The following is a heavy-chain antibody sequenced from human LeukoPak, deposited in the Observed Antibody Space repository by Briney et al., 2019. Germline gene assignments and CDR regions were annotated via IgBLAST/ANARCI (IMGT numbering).Heavy chain of an antibody. CDR3: GKEVERHFDLRY. CDR2: FSGGGDS. J-gene: IGHJ4*02. D-gene: IGHD2-15*01. CDR1: GLTSGIYA. Sequence: GGSLRLSCAASGLTSGIYAMSWVRQAPGKGLEWVSVFSGGGDSFYADSVRGRFSISADKSKNILYLQMNSLRVEDTAVYYCGKEVERHFDLRYWGQGTPVTVSS. V-gene: IGHV3-23*01.